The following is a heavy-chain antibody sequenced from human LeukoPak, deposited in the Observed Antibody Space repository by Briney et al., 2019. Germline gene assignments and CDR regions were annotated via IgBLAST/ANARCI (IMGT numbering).Heavy chain of an antibody. CDR1: GGSISSRTYK. Sequence: SETLSLTCTVSGGSISSRTYKWGWVRQPPGKGLQWIGSMSYSGDSYYNPSLKSRVTMSVDTSKNQSSLRLSSVTAADTAVYYCATYCSTTNCYPDWGQGTLVTVSS. J-gene: IGHJ4*02. CDR3: ATYCSTTNCYPD. V-gene: IGHV4-39*01. D-gene: IGHD2-2*01. CDR2: MSYSGDS.